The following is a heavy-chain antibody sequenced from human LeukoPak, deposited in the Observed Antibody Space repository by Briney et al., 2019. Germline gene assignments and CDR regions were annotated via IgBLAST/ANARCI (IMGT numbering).Heavy chain of an antibody. CDR3: ARALIRVTMARGAQYPLNWFDP. Sequence: PSETLSLTCTVSGGSISSSSYYWGWIRQPPGKGLEWIGSIYYSGSTYYNPSLKSRVTISVDTSKNQFSLKLSSVTAADTAVYYCARALIRVTMARGAQYPLNWFDPWGQGTLVTVSS. CDR1: GGSISSSSYY. J-gene: IGHJ5*02. D-gene: IGHD3-10*01. V-gene: IGHV4-39*01. CDR2: IYYSGST.